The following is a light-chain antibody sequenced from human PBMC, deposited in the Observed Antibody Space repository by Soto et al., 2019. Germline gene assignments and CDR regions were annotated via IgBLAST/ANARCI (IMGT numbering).Light chain of an antibody. CDR2: GAS. J-gene: IGKJ5*01. V-gene: IGKV3-15*01. CDR3: QQYKNWPII. Sequence: EIVMTQSPATLSVSPGERATLSCRASQSVSSNLAWYQQKPGQAPRLLIYGASTRATGIPARFSGSGSGTEFTLTISSLQSEDFAVYYCQQYKNWPIIFGQGTRLEIK. CDR1: QSVSSN.